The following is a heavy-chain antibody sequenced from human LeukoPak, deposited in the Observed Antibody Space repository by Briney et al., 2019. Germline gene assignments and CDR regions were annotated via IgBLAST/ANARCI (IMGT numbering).Heavy chain of an antibody. V-gene: IGHV3-23*01. CDR3: AKERSELWFGERAFDI. Sequence: GGSLRLSCAASGFTFSSYAMSWVRQAPGKGLEWVSAISGSGGSTYYADSVKGRFTISRDNSKNTLYLQMNSLRAEDTAVYYCAKERSELWFGERAFDIWGQGTMVTVSS. CDR2: ISGSGGST. CDR1: GFTFSSYA. J-gene: IGHJ3*02. D-gene: IGHD3-10*01.